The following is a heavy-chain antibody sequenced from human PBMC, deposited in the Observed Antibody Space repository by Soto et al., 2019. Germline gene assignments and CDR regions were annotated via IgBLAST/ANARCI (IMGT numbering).Heavy chain of an antibody. CDR1: GASISGFY. CDR2: IYATGTT. J-gene: IGHJ5*02. V-gene: IGHV4-4*07. Sequence: SETLSLTCTVSGASISGFYWSWIRKSTGKGLEWIGRIYATGTTDYNPSLKSRVMMSVDTSKKQFALKLRSVTAADTAVYYCVRDGTKTLRDWFDPWGQGISVTVSS. D-gene: IGHD1-1*01. CDR3: VRDGTKTLRDWFDP.